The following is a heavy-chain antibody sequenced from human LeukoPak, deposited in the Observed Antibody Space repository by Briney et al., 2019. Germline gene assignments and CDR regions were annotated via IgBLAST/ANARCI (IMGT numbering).Heavy chain of an antibody. CDR1: GGSISNGSYY. CDR3: ARDYRGARISMIVGGGDAFDI. Sequence: SETLSLTCTVSGGSISNGSYYWSWIRQPAGKGLEWIGRIYTSGSTNYNPSLKSRVTISVDTSKNRFSLKLSSVTAADTAVYYCARDYRGARISMIVGGGDAFDIWGQGTMVTVSS. V-gene: IGHV4-61*02. J-gene: IGHJ3*02. CDR2: IYTSGST. D-gene: IGHD3-22*01.